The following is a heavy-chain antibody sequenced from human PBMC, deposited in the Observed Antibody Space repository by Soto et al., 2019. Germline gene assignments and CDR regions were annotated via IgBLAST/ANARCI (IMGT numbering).Heavy chain of an antibody. Sequence: EVQLVESGGGLVKPGGSLRLSCAASGFTFSNAWMNCVRQAPGKGLEWVGRIKSKTDGGTTDYAAPVKGRFTISRDDSKNTLYLQMNSLKTEDTAVYYCTTVLVIQLWLGEGYGMAVWGQGTTVTVSS. CDR3: TTVLVIQLWLGEGYGMAV. J-gene: IGHJ6*02. D-gene: IGHD5-18*01. CDR1: GFTFSNAW. CDR2: IKSKTDGGTT. V-gene: IGHV3-15*07.